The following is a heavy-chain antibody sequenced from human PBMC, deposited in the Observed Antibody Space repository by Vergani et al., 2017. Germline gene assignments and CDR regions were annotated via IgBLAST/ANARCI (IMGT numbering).Heavy chain of an antibody. V-gene: IGHV4-39*01. CDR3: ARLIKWELLHFFEYYFEY. D-gene: IGHD1-26*01. J-gene: IGHJ4*02. CDR1: GGSIRSSSYY. Sequence: QLQLQESGPGLVKPSETLSLTRPVSGGSIRSSSYYWGWIRQPPGKGLEWIGSIYYSWSNYYNPSLKSRVTISGDTSKNQFSLKLSSVTAADTAGYYCARLIKWELLHFFEYYFEYWGQGTLVTVSS. CDR2: IYYSWSN.